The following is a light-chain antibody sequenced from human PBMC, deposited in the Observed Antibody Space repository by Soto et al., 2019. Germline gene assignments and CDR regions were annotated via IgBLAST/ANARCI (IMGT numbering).Light chain of an antibody. J-gene: IGKJ4*01. Sequence: EIVLTQSPGTLSLSPGDGATLSCRASQSVSFSYLAWYQQKPGQAPRLLIYGASSRATGIPDRISGSESGTDFTLTISTLEPEDFAVYYGQQYGSSPITFGGGTQVEI. CDR1: QSVSFSY. V-gene: IGKV3-20*01. CDR2: GAS. CDR3: QQYGSSPIT.